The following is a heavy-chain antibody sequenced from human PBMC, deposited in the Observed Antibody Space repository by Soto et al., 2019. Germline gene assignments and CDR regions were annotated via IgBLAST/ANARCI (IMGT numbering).Heavy chain of an antibody. CDR3: AYLPCSGGSCYWFSFSGMDV. V-gene: IGHV2-5*02. D-gene: IGHD2-15*01. J-gene: IGHJ6*02. CDR2: IYWDDDK. Sequence: QITLKESGPTLVKPTQTLTLTCTFSGFSLSTSGVGVAWIRQPPGKALEWLALIYWDDDKRYRPSLESRLTITKYTPNNQVVLTMTNMDSVDTATYYCAYLPCSGGSCYWFSFSGMDVWGQGTTVTVSS. CDR1: GFSLSTSGVG.